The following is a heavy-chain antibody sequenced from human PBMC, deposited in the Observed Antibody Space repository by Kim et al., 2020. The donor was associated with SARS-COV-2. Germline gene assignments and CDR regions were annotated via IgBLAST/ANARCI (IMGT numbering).Heavy chain of an antibody. V-gene: IGHV3-66*01. J-gene: IGHJ1*01. Sequence: ADSVNDRLIISRDHSKNTLYLQMNSLRAEDTAVYYCATVVFYYDAGYFKNWGQGTLVIVSS. D-gene: IGHD3-22*01. CDR3: ATVVFYYDAGYFKN.